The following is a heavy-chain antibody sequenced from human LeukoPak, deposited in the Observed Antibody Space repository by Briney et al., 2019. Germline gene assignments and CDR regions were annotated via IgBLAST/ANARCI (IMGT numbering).Heavy chain of an antibody. D-gene: IGHD6-19*01. CDR2: IYCSGST. Sequence: SETLSLTCTVSGGSISSGGYYWSRIRQPPGKGLEWIGYIYCSGSTYYNPSLKSRVTISVDRSKNQFSLNLISVTAADTAVYYCARVDKAVVPTPYCYFDYWGQGTLVTVSS. CDR1: GGSISSGGYY. CDR3: ARVDKAVVPTPYCYFDY. J-gene: IGHJ4*02. V-gene: IGHV4-30-2*01.